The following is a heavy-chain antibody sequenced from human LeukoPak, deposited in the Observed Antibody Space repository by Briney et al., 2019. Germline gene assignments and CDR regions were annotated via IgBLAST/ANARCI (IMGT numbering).Heavy chain of an antibody. V-gene: IGHV3-30*04. CDR1: GFTFSSYA. CDR2: ISYDGSNK. J-gene: IGHJ3*02. D-gene: IGHD6-13*01. Sequence: GGSPRLSCAASGFTFSSYAMHWVRQAPGKGLEWVAVISYDGSNKYYADSVKGRFTISRDNSKNTLYLQMNSLRAEDTAVYYCARSPYSSSWYGAFDIWGQGTMVTVSS. CDR3: ARSPYSSSWYGAFDI.